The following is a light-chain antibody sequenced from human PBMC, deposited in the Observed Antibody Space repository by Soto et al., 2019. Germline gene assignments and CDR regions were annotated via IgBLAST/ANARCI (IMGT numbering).Light chain of an antibody. CDR1: QSVLYNSANKDY. J-gene: IGKJ5*01. CDR3: QQYHSTPIT. V-gene: IGKV4-1*01. CDR2: WAS. Sequence: DIVMTQSPDSLAVSLGERASINFTSIQSVLYNSANKDYIAWYQQKPGQPPKLLIYWASTRQSGVPERFSGSGSGTHFTLTITSLQAGDVAVYYCQQYHSTPITFGQGTRLEIK.